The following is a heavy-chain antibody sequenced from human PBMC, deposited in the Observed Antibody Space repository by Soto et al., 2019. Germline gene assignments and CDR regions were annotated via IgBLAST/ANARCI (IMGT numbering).Heavy chain of an antibody. CDR3: AREDREAFDT. J-gene: IGHJ5*02. CDR2: ISRSGTST. D-gene: IGHD1-26*01. V-gene: IGHV3-21*01. CDR1: EFTFITYT. Sequence: PXGSLRLSSSACEFTFITYTLNWVRQAPGKGLEWVSSISRSGTSTYYADSAKGRFTISRDNAKNSLYLQMNSLRAEDTAVYHCAREDREAFDTWGQGTLVTVSS.